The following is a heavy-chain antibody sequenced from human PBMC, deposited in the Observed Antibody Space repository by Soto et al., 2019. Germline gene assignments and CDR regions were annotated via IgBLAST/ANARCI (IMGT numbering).Heavy chain of an antibody. CDR2: ISAYNGNT. CDR3: AREAPVYYYYGMDV. Sequence: ASVNVSCKASGYTFTSYGISWVRQAPGQGLEWMGWISAYNGNTNYAQKLQGRVTITRDTSASTAYMELSSLRSEDTAVYYCAREAPVYYYYGMDVWGQGTTVTVSS. V-gene: IGHV1-18*01. CDR1: GYTFTSYG. J-gene: IGHJ6*02.